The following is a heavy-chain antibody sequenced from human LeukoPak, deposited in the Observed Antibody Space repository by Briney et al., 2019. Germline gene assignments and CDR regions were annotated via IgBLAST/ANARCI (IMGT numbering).Heavy chain of an antibody. V-gene: IGHV3-23*01. J-gene: IGHJ4*02. CDR1: GFTFSTYA. CDR3: AKLGTTGTTGSHTDY. Sequence: GGSLRLSCAASGFTFSTYAMSWVRQAPGKGLEWVSVISGSGGSTYYADSVKGRFTISRDNSKNTLYLQMNSLRAEDTAVYYCAKLGTTGTTGSHTDYWGQGALVTVSS. D-gene: IGHD1-1*01. CDR2: ISGSGGST.